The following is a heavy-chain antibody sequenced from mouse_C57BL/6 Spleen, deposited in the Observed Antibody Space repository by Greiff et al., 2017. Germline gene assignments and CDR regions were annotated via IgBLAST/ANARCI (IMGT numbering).Heavy chain of an antibody. CDR2: INPSSGYP. Sequence: QVQLKESGAELARPGASVKMSCKASGYTFTSYTMHWVKQRPGQGLEWIGYINPSSGYPKYNQKFKDKATLTADKSSSTAYMQLSSLTSEDSAVYYCARDTVVSYYFDYWGQGTTLTVSS. J-gene: IGHJ2*01. CDR1: GYTFTSYT. CDR3: ARDTVVSYYFDY. V-gene: IGHV1-4*01. D-gene: IGHD1-1*01.